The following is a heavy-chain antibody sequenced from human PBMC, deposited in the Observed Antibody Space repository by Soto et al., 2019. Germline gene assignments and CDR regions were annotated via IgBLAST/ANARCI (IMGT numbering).Heavy chain of an antibody. CDR1: GDSVSSDITS. J-gene: IGHJ3*01. D-gene: IGHD3-16*01. CDR3: ARGNALDV. V-gene: IGHV6-1*01. Sequence: QGQLQQSGPGLVKPSQTLSLTCAISGDSVSSDITSWNWLRQSPSRGLEWLGRTYYRSTWFHDYAESVKSRINISPSTPENPFSLELNTMNPKDTAVYYCARGNALDVWGHGTVVSVSS. CDR2: TYYRSTWFH.